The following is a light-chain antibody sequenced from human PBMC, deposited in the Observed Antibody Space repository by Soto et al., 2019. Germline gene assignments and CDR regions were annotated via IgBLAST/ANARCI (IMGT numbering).Light chain of an antibody. CDR1: QSMSSW. Sequence: DIQMTQSPSTLSASVGDRVTITCRASQSMSSWLAWNQQKPGKAPKLLIYKASSLESGVPSRFSGSGSGTEFTLTIISLQPDDFATYYCQQYNSYPRTFGQGTKVEIK. CDR3: QQYNSYPRT. CDR2: KAS. J-gene: IGKJ1*01. V-gene: IGKV1-5*03.